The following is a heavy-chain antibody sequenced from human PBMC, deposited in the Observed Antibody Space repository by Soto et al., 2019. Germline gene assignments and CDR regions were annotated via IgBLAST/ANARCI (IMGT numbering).Heavy chain of an antibody. Sequence: QVQLVQSGAGVKKPGASVKVSCKASGYTFTGYYMHWVRQAPGQGLEWMGWINPNSGGTNYAQKVQGRVTMTRDTSISTAYIELSRLRSDDTAVYYCARVGKVTTALFDYWGQGTLVTVSS. J-gene: IGHJ4*02. CDR3: ARVGKVTTALFDY. D-gene: IGHD4-17*01. CDR1: GYTFTGYY. CDR2: INPNSGGT. V-gene: IGHV1-2*02.